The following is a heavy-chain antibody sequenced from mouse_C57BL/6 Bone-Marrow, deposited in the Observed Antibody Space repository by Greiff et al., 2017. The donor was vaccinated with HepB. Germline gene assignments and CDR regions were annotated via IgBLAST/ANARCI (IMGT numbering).Heavy chain of an antibody. J-gene: IGHJ2*01. Sequence: EVKLMESEGGLVQPGSSMKLSCTASGFTFSDYYMAWVRQVPEKGLEWVANINYDGSSTYYLDSLKSRFIISRDNAKNILYLQMSSLKSEDTATYYCARNFDYWGQGTTLTVSS. V-gene: IGHV5-16*01. CDR2: INYDGSST. CDR3: ARNFDY. CDR1: GFTFSDYY.